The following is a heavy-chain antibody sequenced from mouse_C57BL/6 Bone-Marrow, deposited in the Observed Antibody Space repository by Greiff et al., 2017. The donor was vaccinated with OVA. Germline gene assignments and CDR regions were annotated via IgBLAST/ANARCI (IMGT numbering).Heavy chain of an antibody. Sequence: VQLQESGAELVRPGTSVKVSCKASGYAFTNYLIEWVKQRPGQGLEWIGVINPGSGGTNYNEKFKGKATLTADKSSSTAYMQLSSLTSEDSAVYFCARGSAMDYWGQGTSVTVSS. CDR2: INPGSGGT. CDR3: ARGSAMDY. CDR1: GYAFTNYL. V-gene: IGHV1-54*01. J-gene: IGHJ4*01.